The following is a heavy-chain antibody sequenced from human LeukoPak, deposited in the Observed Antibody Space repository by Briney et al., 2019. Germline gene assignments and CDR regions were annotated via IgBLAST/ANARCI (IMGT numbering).Heavy chain of an antibody. Sequence: GGSLRLSCASSGFTLSSYGMHWVRQAPGRGLEWVAVISYDGSNKYYADSVKGRFTISRDNSKNTLYLQMNSLRADDTAVYYCAKGLRYSDNWGQGTLVTVSS. CDR1: GFTLSSYG. CDR3: AKGLRYSDN. CDR2: ISYDGSNK. J-gene: IGHJ4*02. V-gene: IGHV3-30*18. D-gene: IGHD3-9*01.